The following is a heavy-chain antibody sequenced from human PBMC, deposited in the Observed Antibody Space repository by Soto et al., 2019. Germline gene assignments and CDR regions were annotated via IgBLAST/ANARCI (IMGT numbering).Heavy chain of an antibody. Sequence: PGESLKISCKGSGYSFTIYWIGWVRQMPGKGLEWMGIIFPSDSDTRYSPSFQGRVTISADRSTSTVFLQWASLKASDTAVYFCARKDKSGYFNWFDPWGQGTLVTAPQ. CDR3: ARKDKSGYFNWFDP. CDR1: GYSFTIYW. CDR2: IFPSDSDT. V-gene: IGHV5-51*01. J-gene: IGHJ5*02. D-gene: IGHD3-22*01.